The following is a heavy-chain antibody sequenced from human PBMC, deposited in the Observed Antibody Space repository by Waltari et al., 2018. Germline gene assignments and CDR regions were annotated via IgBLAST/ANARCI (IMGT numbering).Heavy chain of an antibody. V-gene: IGHV4-39*07. CDR3: ARVVRRDIVVVPAAIRGIGFDP. CDR1: GGSISSSSYY. Sequence: QLQLQESGPGLVKPSETLSLTCTVSGGSISSSSYYWGWIRQPPGKGLEWIGSIYYSGSTYYTPSLKSRVTISVDTSKNQFSLKLSSVTAADTAVYYCARVVRRDIVVVPAAIRGIGFDPWGQGTLVTVSS. J-gene: IGHJ5*02. CDR2: IYYSGST. D-gene: IGHD2-2*02.